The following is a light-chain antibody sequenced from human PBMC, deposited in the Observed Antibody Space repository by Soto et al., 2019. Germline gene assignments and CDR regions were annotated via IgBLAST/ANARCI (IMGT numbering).Light chain of an antibody. CDR1: SSDVGGYNR. Sequence: QSALTQPPSVSGSPGQSVAISCTGTSSDVGGYNRVSWYQQAPGKAPKLLIYDVSNRPSGGSTRFSVSNSGTTASLTISGLQAEDEADYYCTSYASGSAYVFGPGTKLTVL. CDR3: TSYASGSAYV. J-gene: IGLJ1*01. V-gene: IGLV2-18*02. CDR2: DVS.